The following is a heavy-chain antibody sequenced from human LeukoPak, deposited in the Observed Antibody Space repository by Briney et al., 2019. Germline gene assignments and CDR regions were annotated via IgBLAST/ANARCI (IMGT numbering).Heavy chain of an antibody. J-gene: IGHJ4*02. V-gene: IGHV3-74*01. CDR1: GFTFSSNL. CDR3: AIQLGGNVF. D-gene: IGHD3-16*01. CDR2: ISGDGRGT. Sequence: QPGRSLRLSCAASGFTFSSNLMHWVRRAPGKGLVWISRISGDGRGTNYAASVKGRFTISRDNAKNTLYLQMDSLRAEDTAMYFCAIQLGGNVFWGQGTLVTVSS.